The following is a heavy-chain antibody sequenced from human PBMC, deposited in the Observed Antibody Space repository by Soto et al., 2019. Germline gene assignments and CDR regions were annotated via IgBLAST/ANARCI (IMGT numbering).Heavy chain of an antibody. CDR2: VNHNGRN. J-gene: IGHJ3*01. D-gene: IGHD6-19*01. V-gene: IGHV4-34*01. CDR3: ARGGSSDWQVAFDF. Sequence: AETLSLTCAVYGGSFGGYFWNWIRQTPGKGLEWIGKVNHNGRNNYNPSLKSRVTISLDMSKNQISLKLTSVTAADTAVYYCARGGSSDWQVAFDFWGQGTMVTVSS. CDR1: GGSFGGYF.